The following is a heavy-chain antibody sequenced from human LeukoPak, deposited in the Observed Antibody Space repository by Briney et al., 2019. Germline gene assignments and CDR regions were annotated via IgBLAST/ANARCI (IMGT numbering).Heavy chain of an antibody. CDR3: ATGGLLWFGDQMGD. CDR2: IKQDGSEK. V-gene: IGHV3-7*03. J-gene: IGHJ4*02. D-gene: IGHD3-10*01. CDR1: GFTFSSYW. Sequence: PGGSLRLSCAASGFTFSSYWMTWVRQAPGKGLEWVANIKQDGSEKYYVDSVKGRFTISRDNAKNSLYLQMNSLRAEDTAVYYCATGGLLWFGDQMGDWGQGTLVTVSS.